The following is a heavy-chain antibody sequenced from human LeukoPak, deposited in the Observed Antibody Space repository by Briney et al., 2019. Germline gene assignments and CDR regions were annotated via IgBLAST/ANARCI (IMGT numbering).Heavy chain of an antibody. CDR1: GFTFSSYW. CDR3: ARDHNYGSGSYQDY. CDR2: IKQDGSEK. V-gene: IGHV3-7*01. J-gene: IGHJ4*02. Sequence: GGSLRLSCAASGFTFSSYWMSWVRQAPGKGLEWVANIKQDGSEKYYVDSVKGRFTISRDNAKNSLYLQMNSLRAEDTAVYYCARDHNYGSGSYQDYWGQGTLVTVSS. D-gene: IGHD3-10*01.